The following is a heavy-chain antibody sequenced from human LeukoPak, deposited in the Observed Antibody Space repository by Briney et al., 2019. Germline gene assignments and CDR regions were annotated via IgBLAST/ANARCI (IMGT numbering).Heavy chain of an antibody. CDR2: ISSSSSYI. CDR1: GFTFSSYS. D-gene: IGHD3-22*01. Sequence: PGGSLRLSCAASGFTFSSYSMNWVRQAPGKGLEWASSISSSSSYIYYADSVKGRFTISRDNAKNSLYLQMNSLRAEDTAVYYCARMEAYYYDSSSSDYWGQGTLVTVSS. J-gene: IGHJ4*02. CDR3: ARMEAYYYDSSSSDY. V-gene: IGHV3-21*01.